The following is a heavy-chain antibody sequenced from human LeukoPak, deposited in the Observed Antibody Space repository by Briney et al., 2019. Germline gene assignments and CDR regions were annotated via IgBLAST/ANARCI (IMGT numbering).Heavy chain of an antibody. J-gene: IGHJ4*02. CDR2: ISGSGGST. Sequence: GGSLRLSCVASGLTIGSRYMNWVRQAPGKRLEWVSAISGSGGSTYCADSVKGRFTISRDNSKNTLYLEMNSLRAEDTALYYCAKDLYYYDSSGYFYFFDYWGQGTLVTVSS. CDR3: AKDLYYYDSSGYFYFFDY. CDR1: GLTIGSRY. D-gene: IGHD3-22*01. V-gene: IGHV3-23*01.